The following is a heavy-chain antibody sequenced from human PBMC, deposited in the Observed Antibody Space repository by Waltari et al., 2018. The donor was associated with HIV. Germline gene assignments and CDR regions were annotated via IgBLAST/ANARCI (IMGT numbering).Heavy chain of an antibody. CDR2: INSDGSST. CDR1: GFTFGSYW. D-gene: IGHD1-7*01. J-gene: IGHJ4*02. CDR3: ARAGRDGKLPPDY. V-gene: IGHV3-74*01. Sequence: EVQLVESGGGLVQPGGSLRLSCAASGFTFGSYWTHWVRQAPGKGLVWVSRINSDGSSTSYADSVKGRFTISRDNAKNTLYLQMNSLRAEDTAVYYCARAGRDGKLPPDYWGQGTLVTVSS.